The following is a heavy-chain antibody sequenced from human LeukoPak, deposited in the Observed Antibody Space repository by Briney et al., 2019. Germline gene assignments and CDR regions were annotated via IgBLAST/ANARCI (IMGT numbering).Heavy chain of an antibody. Sequence: GGSLRLSCVPSGFSVSNNYMSWVRQAPGKGLEWVSIIYRDGSTYYADSMKGRFTISRDNSKNTLYLQMNSLRAEDTAVYYCAKCFRLDAAAGTCWYFDLWGRGTLVTVSS. CDR2: IYRDGST. V-gene: IGHV3-53*01. CDR3: AKCFRLDAAAGTCWYFDL. CDR1: GFSVSNNY. J-gene: IGHJ2*01. D-gene: IGHD6-13*01.